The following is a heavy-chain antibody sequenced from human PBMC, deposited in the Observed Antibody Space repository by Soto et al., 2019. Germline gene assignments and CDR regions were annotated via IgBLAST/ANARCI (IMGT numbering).Heavy chain of an antibody. Sequence: EVQLVESGGGLVQPGGSLRLSCVASGFTFSRYNMNWVRQAPGKGLECVSYISSSSSIIYYADSVKGRFTISRDNAKNSLYLQMNSLRDEDTAVYYCARDNVPAGPYYAMDVWGQGTTVTVSS. J-gene: IGHJ6*02. CDR3: ARDNVPAGPYYAMDV. D-gene: IGHD2-2*01. V-gene: IGHV3-48*02. CDR2: ISSSSSII. CDR1: GFTFSRYN.